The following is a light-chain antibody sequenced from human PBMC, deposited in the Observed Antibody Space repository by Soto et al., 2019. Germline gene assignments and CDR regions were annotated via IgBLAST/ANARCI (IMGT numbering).Light chain of an antibody. CDR1: SSNIGNNY. CDR3: GTWDSSLSAV. V-gene: IGLV1-51*01. Sequence: QAVVTQPPSVSAAPGQKVTISCSGSSSNIGNNYVSWYQQLPGTAPKLLIYDNNKRPSGIPDRFSGSKSGTSATLGITGLQTGDEADYYCGTWDSSLSAVLGGGTKLTVL. CDR2: DNN. J-gene: IGLJ2*01.